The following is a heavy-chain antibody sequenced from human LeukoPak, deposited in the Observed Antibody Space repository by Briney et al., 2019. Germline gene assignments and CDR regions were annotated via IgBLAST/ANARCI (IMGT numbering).Heavy chain of an antibody. D-gene: IGHD2-2*02. CDR3: ARRGAVPAAIEGAFDI. V-gene: IGHV3-48*04. J-gene: IGHJ3*02. Sequence: TGGSLILSCVASGFTFTSYSMSWVRQAPGKVLERVSYINTRCSTIYYADSVKGRFTISRDNAKNSLYPQMKSLRAEDTTVYYCARRGAVPAAIEGAFDIWGQGTMLTVSS. CDR2: INTRCSTI. CDR1: GFTFTSYS.